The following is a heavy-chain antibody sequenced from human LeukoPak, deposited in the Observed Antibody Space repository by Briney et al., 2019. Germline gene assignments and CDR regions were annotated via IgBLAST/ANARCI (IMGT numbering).Heavy chain of an antibody. CDR1: GGSISSYY. Sequence: PSETLSLTCTVPGGSISSYYWSWIRQPPGKGLEWIGYIYYSGSTNYNPSLKSRVTISVDTSKNQFSLKLSSVTAADTAVYYCARDRGDYYDSSGYSRFDYWGQGTLVTVSS. J-gene: IGHJ4*02. CDR3: ARDRGDYYDSSGYSRFDY. D-gene: IGHD3-22*01. CDR2: IYYSGST. V-gene: IGHV4-59*01.